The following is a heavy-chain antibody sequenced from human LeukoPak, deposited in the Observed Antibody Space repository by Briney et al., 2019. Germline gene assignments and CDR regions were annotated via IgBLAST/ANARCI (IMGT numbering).Heavy chain of an antibody. CDR2: MNPNSGNT. D-gene: IGHD2-2*01. Sequence: ASVKVSCKAFGYTFTSYDINWVRQATGQGLEWMGWMNPNSGNTGYAQKFQGRVTMTRNTSISTAYMELSSLRSEDTAVYYCARGVLGYCSSASCYLPLGYWGQGTLVTVSS. CDR1: GYTFTSYD. J-gene: IGHJ4*02. CDR3: ARGVLGYCSSASCYLPLGY. V-gene: IGHV1-8*01.